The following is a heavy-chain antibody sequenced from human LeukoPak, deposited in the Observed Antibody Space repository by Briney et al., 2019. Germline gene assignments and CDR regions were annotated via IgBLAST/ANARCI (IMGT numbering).Heavy chain of an antibody. V-gene: IGHV1-2*02. CDR1: GYTFTGYY. J-gene: IGHJ4*02. CDR2: INPNSGGT. D-gene: IGHD6-13*01. Sequence: ASVKVSCKASGYTFTGYYMHWVRQAPGQGLEWMGWINPNSGGTNYAQKFQGRVTMTRDTSISTAYMELSRLRSDDTAVYYCARVRYSSSPGGYWGQGTLVTVSS. CDR3: ARVRYSSSPGGY.